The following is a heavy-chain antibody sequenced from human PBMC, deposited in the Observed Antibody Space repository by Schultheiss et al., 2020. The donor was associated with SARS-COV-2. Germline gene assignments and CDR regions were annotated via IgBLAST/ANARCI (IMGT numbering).Heavy chain of an antibody. CDR1: GFTFSSYS. Sequence: GGSLRLSCAASGFTFSSYSMNWVRQAPGKGLEWVSSISSSSSYIYYADSVKGRFTISRDNSKNTLYLQMNSLRAEDTAVYYCAKDRARWLQPFDYWGQGTLVTVSS. V-gene: IGHV3-21*04. J-gene: IGHJ4*02. D-gene: IGHD5-24*01. CDR3: AKDRARWLQPFDY. CDR2: ISSSSSYI.